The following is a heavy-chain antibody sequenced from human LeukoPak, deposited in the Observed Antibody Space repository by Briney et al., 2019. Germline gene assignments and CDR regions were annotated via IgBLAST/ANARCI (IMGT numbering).Heavy chain of an antibody. D-gene: IGHD6-19*01. CDR3: ARDGGRIAVAGTGTYYYYYYMDV. J-gene: IGHJ6*03. Sequence: GGSLRLSCAASGFTFSSYSMNWVRQAPGKGLEWVSSISSSSSYIYYADSVKGRFTIPRDNAKNSLYLQMNSLRAEDTAVYYCARDGGRIAVAGTGTYYYYYYMDVWGKGTTVTVSS. CDR2: ISSSSSYI. V-gene: IGHV3-21*01. CDR1: GFTFSSYS.